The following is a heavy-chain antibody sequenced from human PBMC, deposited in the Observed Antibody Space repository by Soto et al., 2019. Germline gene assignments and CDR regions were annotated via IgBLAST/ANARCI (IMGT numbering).Heavy chain of an antibody. J-gene: IGHJ5*02. Sequence: GGSLRLSCAASGFTFSSYAMHWVRQAPGKGLEYVSAISSNGGSTYYANSVKGRFTISRDNSKNTLYLQMNSLRAEDTAVYYCAKDYGEYGRWFDPWGQGTLVTVSS. V-gene: IGHV3-64*01. D-gene: IGHD4-17*01. CDR1: GFTFSSYA. CDR2: ISSNGGST. CDR3: AKDYGEYGRWFDP.